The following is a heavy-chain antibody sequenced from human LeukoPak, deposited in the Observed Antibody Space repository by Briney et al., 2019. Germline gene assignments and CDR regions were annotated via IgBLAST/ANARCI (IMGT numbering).Heavy chain of an antibody. D-gene: IGHD6-13*01. V-gene: IGHV3-74*01. CDR1: GLPFSGFW. CDR2: INSDGSST. Sequence: GGSLRLSCAASGLPFSGFWMHWVRQAPGKGLVWVSRINSDGSSTTYADSVKGRFTTSRDNAKNTLYLQMNSLRAEDTAVYYCARVYSATFPRMDAWGQGTTVTVSS. J-gene: IGHJ6*02. CDR3: ARVYSATFPRMDA.